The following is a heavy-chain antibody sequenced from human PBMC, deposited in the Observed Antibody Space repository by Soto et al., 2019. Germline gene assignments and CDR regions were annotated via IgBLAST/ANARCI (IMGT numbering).Heavy chain of an antibody. Sequence: QVQLVQSGAEVKRPGSSVKVSCKASGYTFTRFGIGWVRQAPGQGLEFMGWISAYHGGTNYAQNFQGRVTMTTDTPTSTAYMELRSLRSDDTAVYYCARLYSSGWPRSYFDYWGQGTLVTVSS. D-gene: IGHD6-19*01. V-gene: IGHV1-18*01. CDR1: GYTFTRFG. J-gene: IGHJ4*02. CDR3: ARLYSSGWPRSYFDY. CDR2: ISAYHGGT.